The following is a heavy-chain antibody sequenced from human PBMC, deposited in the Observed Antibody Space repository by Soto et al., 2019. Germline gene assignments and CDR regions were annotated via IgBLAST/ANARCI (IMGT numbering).Heavy chain of an antibody. CDR2: ISSSSSYI. V-gene: IGHV3-21*01. J-gene: IGHJ4*02. CDR3: ARDAAVAGTTQDY. CDR1: GFTFSNYN. Sequence: EVQLVESGGGLVKPGGSLRLSCAASGFTFSNYNMNWVRQAPGKGLEWVSSISSSSSYIYYADSVKGRFTISRDNAKNSLSLQMNSLRAEDTAVYYCARDAAVAGTTQDYWGQGTLVTVSS. D-gene: IGHD6-19*01.